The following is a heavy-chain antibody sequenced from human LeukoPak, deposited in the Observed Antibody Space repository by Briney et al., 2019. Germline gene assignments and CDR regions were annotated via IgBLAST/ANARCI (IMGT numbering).Heavy chain of an antibody. D-gene: IGHD4-23*01. J-gene: IGHJ4*02. Sequence: GGSLRLSCAASGFTFSSYSMNWVRQASGKGLEWVSSVKGRFTISRDNAKNSLYLQMNSLRAEDTAVYYCARDELATVVRGTFDYWGQGTLVTVSS. V-gene: IGHV3-21*01. CDR3: ARDELATVVRGTFDY. CDR1: GFTFSSYS.